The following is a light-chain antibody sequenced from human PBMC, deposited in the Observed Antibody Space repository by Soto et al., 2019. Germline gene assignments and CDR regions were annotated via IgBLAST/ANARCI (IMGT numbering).Light chain of an antibody. CDR1: ESISSW. J-gene: IGKJ5*01. Sequence: DIQMTQSPSTLSASVGDRVTITCRASESISSWLAWYQQKPGKAPKLLIYKASNLESGVPSRFSGSGSGTEFTLTISSLQPDDFATYYCQQSYSTPRITFGQGTRLEIK. CDR3: QQSYSTPRIT. CDR2: KAS. V-gene: IGKV1-5*03.